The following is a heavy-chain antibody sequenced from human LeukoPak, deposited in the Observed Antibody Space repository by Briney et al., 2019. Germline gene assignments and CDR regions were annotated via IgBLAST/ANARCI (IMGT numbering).Heavy chain of an antibody. J-gene: IGHJ4*02. CDR2: IKQDGSEK. V-gene: IGHV3-7*01. D-gene: IGHD2-15*01. CDR1: GFSFRSYW. CDR3: VREARESGGFDY. Sequence: SGGSLRLSCAASGFSFRSYWMSWVRQAPGKGLEWVANIKQDGSEKYYVDSVKGRFTISRDNAKNSLYLQMNSLRAEDTAVYYCVREARESGGFDYWGQGTLVTVSS.